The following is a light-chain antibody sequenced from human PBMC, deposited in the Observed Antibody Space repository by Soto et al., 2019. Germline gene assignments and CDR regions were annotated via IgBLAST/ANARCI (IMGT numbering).Light chain of an antibody. Sequence: EIVLTQSPATLSLSPGERATLSCRASQSVSSYLAWYQQKPGQAPRLLIYGASNRATGIPARFSGSESGTDFTLTISSLEPEDFAVYYCQQRSNWPPLTFGGGTKVEIE. CDR3: QQRSNWPPLT. V-gene: IGKV3-11*01. CDR1: QSVSSY. CDR2: GAS. J-gene: IGKJ4*01.